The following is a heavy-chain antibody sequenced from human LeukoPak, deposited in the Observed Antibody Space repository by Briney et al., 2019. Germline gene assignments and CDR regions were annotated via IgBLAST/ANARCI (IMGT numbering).Heavy chain of an antibody. V-gene: IGHV3-53*01. Sequence: GGSLRLSCAAAGFTVGSNYMNWVRQAPGKGLEWLSVIYSGGSTYYADSVKGRFTISRDNSKNTLYLQMNSLRAEDTAVYYCARCPVDTAMVFDYWGQGTLVTVSS. CDR2: IYSGGST. D-gene: IGHD5-18*01. CDR1: GFTVGSNY. J-gene: IGHJ4*02. CDR3: ARCPVDTAMVFDY.